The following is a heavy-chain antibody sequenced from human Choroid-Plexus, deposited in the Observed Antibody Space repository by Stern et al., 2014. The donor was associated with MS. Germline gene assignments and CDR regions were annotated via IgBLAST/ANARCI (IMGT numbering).Heavy chain of an antibody. V-gene: IGHV3-30*18. D-gene: IGHD2/OR15-2a*01. Sequence: QVQLMQSGGGVVPPGRPLRLSCVASGFTFGSCAMHWVRQAPGKGLEWVAGVSYDGSNKYYADSVKGRFTISRDNSQNTLYMQMSSLRPEDTAVYYCAKDRQYLTYFFDHWGQGSLVTVSS. CDR1: GFTFGSCA. J-gene: IGHJ5*02. CDR2: VSYDGSNK. CDR3: AKDRQYLTYFFDH.